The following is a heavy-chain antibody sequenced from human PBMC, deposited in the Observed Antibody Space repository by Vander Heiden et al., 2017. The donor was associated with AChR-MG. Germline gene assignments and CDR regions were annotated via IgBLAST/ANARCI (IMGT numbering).Heavy chain of an antibody. D-gene: IGHD3-10*01. CDR1: GFTFSSYA. CDR3: AKDRVGGSGSLNWFDP. CDR2: ISGSVGST. Sequence: EVQLLESGGGLVQPGGSLRLSCAASGFTFSSYAMSWVRQAPGKGLEWVSAISGSVGSTYYADSVKGRFTISRDNSKNTLYLQMNSLRAEDTAVYYCAKDRVGGSGSLNWFDPWGQGTLVTVSS. J-gene: IGHJ5*02. V-gene: IGHV3-23*01.